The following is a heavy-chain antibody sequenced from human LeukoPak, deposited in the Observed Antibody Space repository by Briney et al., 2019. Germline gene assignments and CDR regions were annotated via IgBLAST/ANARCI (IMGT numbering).Heavy chain of an antibody. V-gene: IGHV3-30*02. CDR3: AKPQGGGAAAGTGGAFDI. J-gene: IGHJ3*02. CDR1: GFTFSSYG. D-gene: IGHD6-13*01. Sequence: GGSLRLSCAASGFTFSSYGMHWVRQAPGKGLEWVAFIRYDGSNKYYADSVKGRFTISRDNSKNTLYLQMNSLRAEDTAVYYCAKPQGGGAAAGTGGAFDIWGQGTMVTVSS. CDR2: IRYDGSNK.